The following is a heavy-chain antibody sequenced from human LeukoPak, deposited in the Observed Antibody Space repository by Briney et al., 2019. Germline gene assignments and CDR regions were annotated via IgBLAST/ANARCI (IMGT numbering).Heavy chain of an antibody. D-gene: IGHD2-2*02. CDR3: ATTIVVVPAAIGRTIDY. CDR2: IIPIFATA. V-gene: IGHV1-69*06. Sequence: GASVKVSCKTSGGTFSSYGISWVRQAPGQGLEWMGGIIPIFATANYAQKFQGRVTMTEDTSTDTAYMELSSLRSEDTAVYYCATTIVVVPAAIGRTIDYWGQGTLVTVSS. J-gene: IGHJ4*02. CDR1: GGTFSSYG.